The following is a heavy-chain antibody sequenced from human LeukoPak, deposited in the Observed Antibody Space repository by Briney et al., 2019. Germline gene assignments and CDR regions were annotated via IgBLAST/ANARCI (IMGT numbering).Heavy chain of an antibody. J-gene: IGHJ5*02. CDR3: AKDRIAARGWFDP. Sequence: GRSLRLSRSASGFTFSSYGMHWVRQAPGKGLEWVAVISYDGSNKYYADSVKGRFTISRDNSKNTLYLQMNSLRAEDTAVYYCAKDRIAARGWFDPWGQGTLVTVSS. D-gene: IGHD6-6*01. CDR2: ISYDGSNK. CDR1: GFTFSSYG. V-gene: IGHV3-30*18.